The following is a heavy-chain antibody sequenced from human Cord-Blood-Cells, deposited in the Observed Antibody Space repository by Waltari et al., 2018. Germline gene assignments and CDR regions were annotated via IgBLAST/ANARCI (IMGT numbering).Heavy chain of an antibody. Sequence: QVQLVQSGAEVKKPGASVTVSCKASGYTFTSYAMNWVRQAYGQRLEWMGWINAGNGNTKYSQKFQGRVTITRDTSASTAYMELSSLRSEDTAVYYCARVPLAARQSEYWYFDLWGRGTLVTVSS. D-gene: IGHD6-6*01. CDR2: INAGNGNT. J-gene: IGHJ2*01. CDR3: ARVPLAARQSEYWYFDL. CDR1: GYTFTSYA. V-gene: IGHV1-3*01.